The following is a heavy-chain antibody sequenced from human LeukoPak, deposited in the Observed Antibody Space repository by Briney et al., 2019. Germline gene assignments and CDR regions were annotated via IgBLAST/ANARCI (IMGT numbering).Heavy chain of an antibody. CDR2: INAGNGNT. CDR3: ARGYDTDAFDI. V-gene: IGHV1-3*01. D-gene: IGHD3-9*01. J-gene: IGHJ3*02. CDR1: GYTLTRNY. Sequence: GASVKVSCKASGYTLTRNYMHWVRQAPGQRLEWMGWINAGNGNTKYSQKFQGRVTITRDTSASTAYMELSSLRSEDTAVYYCARGYDTDAFDIWGQGTMVTVSS.